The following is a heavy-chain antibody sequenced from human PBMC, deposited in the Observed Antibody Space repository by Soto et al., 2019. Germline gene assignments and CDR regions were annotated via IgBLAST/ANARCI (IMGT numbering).Heavy chain of an antibody. J-gene: IGHJ5*02. CDR2: ISAYNGNT. V-gene: IGHV1-18*01. Sequence: ASVTVSCKASGYTFTSYGISRVRQAPGQGLEWMGWISAYNGNTNYAQKLQGRVTMTTDTSTSTAYMELRSLRSDDTAVYYCARVGIQLWFDWFDPWGQGTLVTVSS. CDR3: ARVGIQLWFDWFDP. D-gene: IGHD5-18*01. CDR1: GYTFTSYG.